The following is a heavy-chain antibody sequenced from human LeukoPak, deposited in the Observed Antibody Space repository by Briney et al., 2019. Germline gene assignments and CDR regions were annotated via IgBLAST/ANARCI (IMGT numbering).Heavy chain of an antibody. CDR2: ISSSSSYI. Sequence: GGSQRLSCAASGFTFSSYSMNWVRQAPGKGLEWVSSISSSSSYIYYADSVKGRFTISRDNAKNSLYLQMNSLRAEDTAVYYCASVGWELLGIRYYYGMDVWGQGTTVTVSS. CDR3: ASVGWELLGIRYYYGMDV. D-gene: IGHD1-26*01. V-gene: IGHV3-21*01. CDR1: GFTFSSYS. J-gene: IGHJ6*02.